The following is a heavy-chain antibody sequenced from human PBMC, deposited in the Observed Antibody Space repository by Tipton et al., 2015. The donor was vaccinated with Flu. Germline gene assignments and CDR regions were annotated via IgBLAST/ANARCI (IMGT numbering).Heavy chain of an antibody. Sequence: LRLSCTVSGGSISSSSYYWGWIRQPPGKGLEWIGSMYYSGDTYYNPSLKSRVTISVDTSKNQFSLKLSSVTAADTALYYCARNYDYVWGSSRWYFDNWGQGTLVTVSS. CDR2: MYYSGDT. J-gene: IGHJ4*02. CDR3: ARNYDYVWGSSRWYFDN. V-gene: IGHV4-39*01. D-gene: IGHD3-16*01. CDR1: GGSISSSSYY.